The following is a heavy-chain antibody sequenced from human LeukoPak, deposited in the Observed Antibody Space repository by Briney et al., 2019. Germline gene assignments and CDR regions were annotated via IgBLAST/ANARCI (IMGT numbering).Heavy chain of an antibody. CDR1: GFTFSSYE. CDR2: ISSSGSTI. V-gene: IGHV3-48*03. Sequence: PGGSLRLSCAASGFTFSSYEMNWVRQAPGKGLEWVSYISSSGSTIYYADSVKGRSTISRDNAKNSLYMQMNSLRAEDTAVYYCARGYTYFDYWGQGTLVTVSS. CDR3: ARGYTYFDY. D-gene: IGHD5-12*01. J-gene: IGHJ4*02.